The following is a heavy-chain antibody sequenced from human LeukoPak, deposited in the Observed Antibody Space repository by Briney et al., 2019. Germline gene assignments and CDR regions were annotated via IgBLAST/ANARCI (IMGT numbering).Heavy chain of an antibody. CDR1: GFTFSSYW. V-gene: IGHV3-74*01. Sequence: GGSLRLSCAASGFTFSSYWMHWVRQAPGKGLVWVSRIITDGSSTHYADSVKGRFTISRDNAKNTLFLQMNSLRAEDTAVYYCARFRLAGEGEYYFDYWGQGTLVTVSS. CDR3: ARFRLAGEGEYYFDY. D-gene: IGHD7-27*01. CDR2: IITDGSST. J-gene: IGHJ4*02.